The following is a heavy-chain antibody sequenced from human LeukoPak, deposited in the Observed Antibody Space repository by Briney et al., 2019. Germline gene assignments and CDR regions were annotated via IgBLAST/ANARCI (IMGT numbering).Heavy chain of an antibody. Sequence: ASVKVSCKASGYTFSSYGISWVRQAPGQGLEWVGIINPSGGSTSYAQKFQGRVTMTRDMSTSTVYMELSSLRAEDTAVYYCARDRLLEWLLGGREAFDIWGQGTMVTVS. J-gene: IGHJ3*02. CDR1: GYTFSSYG. D-gene: IGHD3-3*01. V-gene: IGHV1-46*01. CDR3: ARDRLLEWLLGGREAFDI. CDR2: INPSGGST.